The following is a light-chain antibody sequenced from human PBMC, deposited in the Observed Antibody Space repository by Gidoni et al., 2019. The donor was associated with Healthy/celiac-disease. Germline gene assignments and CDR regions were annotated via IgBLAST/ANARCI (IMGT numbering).Light chain of an antibody. CDR2: DAS. J-gene: IGKJ5*01. CDR3: QQRSNSST. Sequence: PVERVPLSCRASQSVSSYLAWYQQKPGQAPRLLIYDASNRATGIPARFSGSGSGTDFTLTISSLEPEDFAVYYCQQRSNSSTFGQGTRLEI. V-gene: IGKV3-11*01. CDR1: QSVSSY.